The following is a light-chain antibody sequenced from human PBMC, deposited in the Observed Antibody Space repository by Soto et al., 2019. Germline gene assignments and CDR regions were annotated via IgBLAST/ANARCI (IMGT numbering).Light chain of an antibody. J-gene: IGKJ4*01. CDR2: GAS. CDR1: QSVSSDY. CDR3: HQYGSSPLT. Sequence: EIVLTQSPGTLSLSPGERATLSCRASQSVSSDYLAWYQQSPDQAPRLLIYGASSRATGIPDRFSGSGSGTDFTLTISRLEPEDFAMYYCHQYGSSPLTFGGGTKVEIK. V-gene: IGKV3-20*01.